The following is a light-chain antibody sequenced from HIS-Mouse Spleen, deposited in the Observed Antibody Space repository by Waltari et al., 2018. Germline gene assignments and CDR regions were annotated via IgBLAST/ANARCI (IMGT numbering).Light chain of an antibody. Sequence: SYELTQPPSVSVSPGQTARITCSGDALPKKYAYWYQQKSGQAPVLVIYEDSKPPSGIPGRFSGPSSGTMATLTISGAQVEDEADYYCYSTDSSGNHRVFGGGTKLTVL. CDR3: YSTDSSGNHRV. CDR1: ALPKKY. CDR2: EDS. V-gene: IGLV3-10*01. J-gene: IGLJ2*01.